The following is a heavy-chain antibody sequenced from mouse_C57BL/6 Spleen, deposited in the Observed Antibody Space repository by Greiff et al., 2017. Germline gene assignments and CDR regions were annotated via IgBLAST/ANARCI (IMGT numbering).Heavy chain of an antibody. V-gene: IGHV3-6*01. CDR2: ISYDGSN. Sequence: DVQLQESGPGLVKPSQSLSLTCSVTGYSITSGYYWNWIRQFPGNKLEWMGYISYDGSNNYNPSLKNRISITRDTSKNQFYLKLNSVTTEDTATYYCARDGSYSDFDYWGQGTTLTVSS. CDR1: GYSITSGYY. D-gene: IGHD1-1*02. J-gene: IGHJ2*01. CDR3: ARDGSYSDFDY.